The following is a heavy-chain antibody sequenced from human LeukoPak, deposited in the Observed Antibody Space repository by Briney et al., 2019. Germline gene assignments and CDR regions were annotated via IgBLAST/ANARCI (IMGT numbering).Heavy chain of an antibody. J-gene: IGHJ4*02. CDR2: ISSSGSTI. V-gene: IGHV3-11*04. CDR3: ARQSDVAAAHFGC. D-gene: IGHD6-13*01. CDR1: GFTFSDYY. Sequence: PGRSLRLSCAASGFTFSDYYMSWIRQAPGKGLDWVSYISSSGSTIYYADSVKGRFTISRDNAKNSLYLQMNSLRAEDTAVYYCARQSDVAAAHFGCWGQGTLVTVSS.